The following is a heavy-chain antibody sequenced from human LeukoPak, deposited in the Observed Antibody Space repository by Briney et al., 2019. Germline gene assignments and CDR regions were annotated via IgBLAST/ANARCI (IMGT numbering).Heavy chain of an antibody. V-gene: IGHV1-2*02. CDR3: ARGRIAAAGTWWFDP. Sequence: ASVKVSCKASGYTFTGNYMHWVRQAPGQGLEWMGWINPNSGGTNYAQKFQGRVTMTRDTSISTAYMELSRLRSDDTAVYYCARGRIAAAGTWWFDPWGQGTLVTVSS. CDR1: GYTFTGNY. J-gene: IGHJ5*02. D-gene: IGHD6-13*01. CDR2: INPNSGGT.